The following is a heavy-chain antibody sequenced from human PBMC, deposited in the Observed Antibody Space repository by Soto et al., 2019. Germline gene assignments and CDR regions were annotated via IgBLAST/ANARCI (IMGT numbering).Heavy chain of an antibody. CDR1: GGTFSSYA. D-gene: IGHD5-18*01. Sequence: QVQLVQSGAEVKKPGSSVKVSCKASGGTFSSYAISWVRQAPGQGLEWMGGIIPIFGTANYAQKFQGRVTITADESTSTAYMELSSLRSADTDVYYCARVRVTAMALGSYYYYGRDVWGQGTTVTVSS. CDR2: IIPIFGTA. J-gene: IGHJ6*02. CDR3: ARVRVTAMALGSYYYYGRDV. V-gene: IGHV1-69*01.